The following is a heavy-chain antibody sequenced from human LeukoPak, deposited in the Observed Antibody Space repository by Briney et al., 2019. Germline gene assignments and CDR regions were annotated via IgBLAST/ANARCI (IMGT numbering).Heavy chain of an antibody. J-gene: IGHJ4*02. Sequence: SETLSLTCTVSGGSISSGSHYWSWIRQPPGKGLEWIGSIYYSGSTYYNPSLKSRVTISVDTSKNQFSLKLSSVTAADTAVYYCARDVTAAFDYWGQGTLVTVSS. D-gene: IGHD6-13*01. V-gene: IGHV4-39*07. CDR2: IYYSGST. CDR1: GGSISSGSHY. CDR3: ARDVTAAFDY.